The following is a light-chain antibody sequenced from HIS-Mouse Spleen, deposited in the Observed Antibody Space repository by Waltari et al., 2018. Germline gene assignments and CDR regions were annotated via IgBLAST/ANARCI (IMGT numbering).Light chain of an antibody. V-gene: IGLV3-10*01. CDR2: EDS. CDR1: ALPKKY. CDR3: YSTDSSGNHRV. J-gene: IGLJ2*01. Sequence: SYELTQPPSVSVSPGQTARITCSGDALPKKYAYWYQQKSGQAPVLVIYEDSKRPSGNPERFSGSRSGKMATLTISGAQVEDEADYYCYSTDSSGNHRVFGGGTKLTVL.